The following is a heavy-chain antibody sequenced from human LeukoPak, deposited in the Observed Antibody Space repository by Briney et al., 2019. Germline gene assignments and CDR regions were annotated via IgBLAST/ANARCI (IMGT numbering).Heavy chain of an antibody. CDR1: GFTFSTYA. Sequence: GGSLRLSCAASGFTFSTYAMNWVRQAPGKGLEWLSYISSSGSTIYYADSVKGRFTISRDNAKNSLFLHMNGLRAEDTAVYYCARRGVVAAPYFDYWGQGTLVTVSS. J-gene: IGHJ4*02. CDR2: ISSSGSTI. CDR3: ARRGVVAAPYFDY. V-gene: IGHV3-11*01. D-gene: IGHD2-15*01.